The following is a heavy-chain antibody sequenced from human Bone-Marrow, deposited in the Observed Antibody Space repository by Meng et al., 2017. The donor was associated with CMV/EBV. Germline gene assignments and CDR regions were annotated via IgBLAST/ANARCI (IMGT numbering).Heavy chain of an antibody. CDR3: AKDKSYYYYYGMDV. CDR2: ISGSGGST. CDR1: GFTFSSYA. J-gene: IGHJ6*02. V-gene: IGHV3-23*01. Sequence: GESLKISCAASGFTFSSYAMSWVRQAPGKGLEWVSAISGSGGSTYYADSVKGRFTISRDNSKNSLYLQMNSLRAEDTALYYCAKDKSYYYYYGMDVWGQGTTVTVSS.